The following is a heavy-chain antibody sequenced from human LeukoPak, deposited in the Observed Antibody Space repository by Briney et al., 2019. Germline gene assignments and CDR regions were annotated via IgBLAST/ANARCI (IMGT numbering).Heavy chain of an antibody. CDR3: ARDSSSPNWFDP. V-gene: IGHV3-21*01. D-gene: IGHD6-6*01. CDR1: GFTFSSYW. J-gene: IGHJ5*02. CDR2: ISSSSSYI. Sequence: GGSLRLSCAASGFTFSSYWMHWVRQAPGKGLEWVSSISSSSSYIYYADSVKGRFTISRDNAKNSLYLQMNSLRAEDTAVYYCARDSSSPNWFDPWGQGTLVTVSS.